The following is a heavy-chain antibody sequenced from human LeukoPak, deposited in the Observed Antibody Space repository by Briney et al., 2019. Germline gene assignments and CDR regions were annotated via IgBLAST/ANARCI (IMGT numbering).Heavy chain of an antibody. Sequence: ASVKVSCKASGYTFTSYYMHWVRQAPGRGLEWMGIINPSGGSTSYAQKFQGRVTMTRDMSTSTVYMELSSLRSEDTAVYYCARFLPLGGNEYGSSSGSYYFDYWGQGTLVTVSS. D-gene: IGHD6-6*01. J-gene: IGHJ4*02. CDR1: GYTFTSYY. CDR2: INPSGGST. CDR3: ARFLPLGGNEYGSSSGSYYFDY. V-gene: IGHV1-46*01.